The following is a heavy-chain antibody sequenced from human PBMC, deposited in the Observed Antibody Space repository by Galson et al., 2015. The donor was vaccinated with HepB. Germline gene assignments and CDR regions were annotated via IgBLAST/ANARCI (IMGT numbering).Heavy chain of an antibody. J-gene: IGHJ6*03. V-gene: IGHV3-48*01. D-gene: IGHD2-2*01. CDR2: IDSNSRTI. CDR1: GFTLSRYS. CDR3: VREDGYCTRASCPPGWFDPWGLGTLVTVEKYYYYYYMDV. Sequence: SLRLSCAASGFTLSRYSMNWVRQAPGKGLEWVSYIDSNSRTIYYADSLKGRFTISRDNAKNSLYLQMNSLRVEDTAVYYCVREDGYCTRASCPPGWFDPWGLGTLVTVEKYYYYYYMDVWGKGTTVTVSS.